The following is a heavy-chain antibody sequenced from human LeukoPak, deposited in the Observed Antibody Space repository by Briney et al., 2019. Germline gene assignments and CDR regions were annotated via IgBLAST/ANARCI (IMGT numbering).Heavy chain of an antibody. Sequence: SETLSLTCTVSGGSITSSSYYWGWIRQSPGKGLEWIGSIYYSGSTYYNPSLKSRVTISVDTSKNQFSLKLSSVTAADTAVYYCARALIHYDYVWGSYRYDAFDIWGQGTMVTVSS. V-gene: IGHV4-39*01. CDR3: ARALIHYDYVWGSYRYDAFDI. D-gene: IGHD3-16*02. CDR2: IYYSGST. CDR1: GGSITSSSYY. J-gene: IGHJ3*02.